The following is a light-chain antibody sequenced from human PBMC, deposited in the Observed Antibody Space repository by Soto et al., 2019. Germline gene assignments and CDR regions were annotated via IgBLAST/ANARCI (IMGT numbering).Light chain of an antibody. CDR2: TNN. J-gene: IGLJ1*01. V-gene: IGLV1-44*01. CDR3: SVWDDSLNGYV. CDR1: SSNIGSYA. Sequence: QSVLTQPPSASGTPGQRVTISCSGSSSNIGSYAVNWYQQLPGTAPKLLIYTNNQRPSEVPDRFSGSKSGTSASLAISGLQSEDEADYYCSVWDDSLNGYVFGTGPKLTVL.